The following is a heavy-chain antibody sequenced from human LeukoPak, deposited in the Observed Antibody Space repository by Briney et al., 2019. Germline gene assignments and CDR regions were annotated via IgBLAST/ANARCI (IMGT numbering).Heavy chain of an antibody. J-gene: IGHJ5*02. Sequence: PGGSLRLSCAASGFTVSSNYMSWVRQAPGKGLEWVSVIYSGGSTYYADSVKGRFTISRDNSKNTLYLQMNSLRAEDTAVYYCARGRTSSSGNWFDPWGRGTLVTVSS. D-gene: IGHD6-13*01. CDR3: ARGRTSSSGNWFDP. CDR2: IYSGGST. CDR1: GFTVSSNY. V-gene: IGHV3-53*01.